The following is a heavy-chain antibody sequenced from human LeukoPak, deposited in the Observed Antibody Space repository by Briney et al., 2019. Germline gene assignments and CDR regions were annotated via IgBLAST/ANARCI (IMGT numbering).Heavy chain of an antibody. CDR3: ALGTINKDYYFGMDV. Sequence: GGSLRLSCAASGFTFSDYYMTWIRQAPGKGLEWLSYISNTGSTVFYADSVMGRFTVSRDDAKRSLYLQTKSLRDDDTAVYHCALGTINKDYYFGMDVWGQGTTVTVSS. J-gene: IGHJ6*02. V-gene: IGHV3-11*01. CDR2: ISNTGSTV. D-gene: IGHD2-8*01. CDR1: GFTFSDYY.